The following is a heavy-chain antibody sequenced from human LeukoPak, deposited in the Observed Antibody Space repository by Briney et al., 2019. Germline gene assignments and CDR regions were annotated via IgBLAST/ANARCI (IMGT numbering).Heavy chain of an antibody. J-gene: IGHJ4*02. D-gene: IGHD6-13*01. CDR2: ISSSGSTI. CDR3: ARDAGGLYSSSWYHSTPFDY. Sequence: GGSLRLSCAASGFTFSDYYMSWIRQAPGKGLEWVSYISSSGSTIYYADSVKGRFTISRDNAKNSLYQQMNSLRAEDTAVYYCARDAGGLYSSSWYHSTPFDYWGQGTLVTVSS. CDR1: GFTFSDYY. V-gene: IGHV3-11*01.